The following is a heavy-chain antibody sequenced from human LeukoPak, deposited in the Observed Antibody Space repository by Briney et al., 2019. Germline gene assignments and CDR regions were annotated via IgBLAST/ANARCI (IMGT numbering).Heavy chain of an antibody. D-gene: IGHD3-22*01. V-gene: IGHV1-2*02. Sequence: ASVKVSCKASGYTFTGYYMNWVRQAPGQGLEWVGWVNPNSGGTNYAQKFQGRVTMTRDKSISTAYMELSRLTYDDTAVYYCARAGAYYDSSGYHHFDSWGQGTLVTVSS. J-gene: IGHJ4*02. CDR3: ARAGAYYDSSGYHHFDS. CDR1: GYTFTGYY. CDR2: VNPNSGGT.